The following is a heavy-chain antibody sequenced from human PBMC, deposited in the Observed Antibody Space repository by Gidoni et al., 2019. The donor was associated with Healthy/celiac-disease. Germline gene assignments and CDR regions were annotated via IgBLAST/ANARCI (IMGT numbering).Heavy chain of an antibody. CDR2: IIPIFGTA. CDR3: ASNGGYSGLRLIHYYGMDV. Sequence: QVQLVQSGAEVKKPGSSVKVSCKASGGTFSSYAISWVRQAPGQGLEWMGGIIPIFGTANYAQKFQGRVTITADESTSTAYMELSSLRSEDTAVYYCASNGGYSGLRLIHYYGMDVWGQGTTVTVSS. CDR1: GGTFSSYA. V-gene: IGHV1-69*01. D-gene: IGHD5-12*01. J-gene: IGHJ6*02.